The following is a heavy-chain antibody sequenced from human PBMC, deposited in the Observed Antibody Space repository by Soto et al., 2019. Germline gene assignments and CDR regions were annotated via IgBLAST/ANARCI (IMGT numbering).Heavy chain of an antibody. D-gene: IGHD3-9*01. CDR3: QHLLDGNFDY. V-gene: IGHV2-5*02. J-gene: IGHJ4*02. Sequence: QITLKESGPPLVKPTQTLTLTCTFSGFSLSTRGVGVGWIRQPPGQTLEWLALLYWDDDERYSPSLKSRLTITKDTSKNRVVLTMTNMDPDDTGTYYCQHLLDGNFDYWGQGSLVTVSS. CDR2: LYWDDDE. CDR1: GFSLSTRGVG.